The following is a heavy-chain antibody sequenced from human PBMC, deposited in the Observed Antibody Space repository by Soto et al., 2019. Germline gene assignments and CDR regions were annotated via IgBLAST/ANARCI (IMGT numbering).Heavy chain of an antibody. CDR2: IYNSATT. CDR3: ARGRYCLTGRCFPNWFDS. Sequence: SETLSLTCSVSGDSISNLDYFCAWIRQPPGQALECIGYIYNSATTYYNPSFESRVDISVDTSKSQFSLNVTSVTAGDTAVYFCARGRYCLTGRCFPNWFDSWGQGALVTVS. J-gene: IGHJ5*01. V-gene: IGHV4-30-4*01. D-gene: IGHD7-27*01. CDR1: GDSISNLDYF.